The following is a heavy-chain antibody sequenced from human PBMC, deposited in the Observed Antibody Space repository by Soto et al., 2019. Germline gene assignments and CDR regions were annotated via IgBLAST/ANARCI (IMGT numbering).Heavy chain of an antibody. CDR2: ISGSGGST. CDR3: AKEGPAIYYYYYGMDV. J-gene: IGHJ6*02. D-gene: IGHD5-18*01. Sequence: GGSLRPSCAASGFTFSSYAMSWVRQAPGKGLEWVSAISGSGGSTYYADSVKGRFTISRDNSKNTLYLQMNSLRAEDTAVYYCAKEGPAIYYYYYGMDVWGQGTTVTVSS. CDR1: GFTFSSYA. V-gene: IGHV3-23*01.